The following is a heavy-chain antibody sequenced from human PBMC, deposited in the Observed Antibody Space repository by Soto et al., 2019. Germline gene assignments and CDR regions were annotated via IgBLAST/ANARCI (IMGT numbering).Heavy chain of an antibody. V-gene: IGHV1-18*04. J-gene: IGHJ5*02. CDR3: ARVVLRYYYDSSGEGWFDP. D-gene: IGHD3-22*01. CDR1: GYTFTSYG. CDR2: ISAYNGNT. Sequence: ASVKVSCKASGYTFTSYGISWVRQAPGQGLEWMGWISAYNGNTNYAQKLQGRATMTTDTSTSTAYMELRSLRSDDTAVYYCARVVLRYYYDSSGEGWFDPWGQGTLVTVSS.